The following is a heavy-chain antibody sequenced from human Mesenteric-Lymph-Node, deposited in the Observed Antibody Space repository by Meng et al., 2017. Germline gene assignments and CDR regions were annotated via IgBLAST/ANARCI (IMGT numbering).Heavy chain of an antibody. D-gene: IGHD3-3*01. CDR1: GYSFNSDG. Sequence: ASETVSCKDSGYSFNSDGISWVRQAPGQGLEGMGWISAYNGNTNYAQKLQGRVTMTTDTSTSTAYMELRSLRSDDTAEYYCARAIFVVVNVGCDAFDIWGQGTMVTVSS. CDR3: ARAIFVVVNVGCDAFDI. CDR2: ISAYNGNT. V-gene: IGHV1-18*01. J-gene: IGHJ3*02.